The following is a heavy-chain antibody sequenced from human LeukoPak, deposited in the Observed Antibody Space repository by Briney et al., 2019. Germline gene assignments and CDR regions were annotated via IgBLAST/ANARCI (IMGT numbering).Heavy chain of an antibody. CDR3: ARVGGLDV. Sequence: PGGSLRLSCAASGFTFSSYWMNWARQAPGKGLEWGASINHNGNVNYYVDSVKGRFTISRDNAKNSLYLQMSNLRAEDTAVYFCARVGGLDVWGQGATVTVSS. D-gene: IGHD1-26*01. CDR1: GFTFSSYW. V-gene: IGHV3-7*03. CDR2: INHNGNVN. J-gene: IGHJ6*02.